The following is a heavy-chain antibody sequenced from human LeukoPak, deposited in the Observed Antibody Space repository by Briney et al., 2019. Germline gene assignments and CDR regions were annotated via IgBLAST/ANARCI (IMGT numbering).Heavy chain of an antibody. CDR2: IRSKAYGGTT. CDR1: GFTFGDYA. V-gene: IGHV3-49*04. CDR3: TREGPFYGSGTLGYYFDY. J-gene: IGHJ4*02. D-gene: IGHD3-10*01. Sequence: GGSLRLSCTASGFTFGDYAMSWVRQAPGKGLEWVGFIRSKAYGGTTEYAASVKGRFTISRDDSKSIAYLQMNSLKTEDTAVCYCTREGPFYGSGTLGYYFDYWGQGTLVTVSS.